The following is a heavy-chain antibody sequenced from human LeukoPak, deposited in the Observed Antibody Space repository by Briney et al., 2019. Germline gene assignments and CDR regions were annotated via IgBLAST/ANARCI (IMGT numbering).Heavy chain of an antibody. CDR3: ASPSLWFGELSADYFYYMDV. Sequence: SSVKVSCKASGFTFDNYIITWVRQAPGQGLEWMGIISPSGGSTTYAQKFQGRVTMTRDTSTSTVYMELSSLRSEDTAVYYCASPSLWFGELSADYFYYMDVWGEGTTVTVSS. V-gene: IGHV1-46*02. J-gene: IGHJ6*03. D-gene: IGHD3-10*01. CDR2: ISPSGGST. CDR1: GFTFDNYI.